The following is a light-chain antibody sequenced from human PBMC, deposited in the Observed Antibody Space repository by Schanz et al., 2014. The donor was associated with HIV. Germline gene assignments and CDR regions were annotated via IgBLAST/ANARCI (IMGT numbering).Light chain of an antibody. Sequence: EIVLTQSPGTLSLSPGERATLSCRASQSVSSSYLAWYQQKPGQAPRLFIYGASTRATGIPARFSGSGSGTEFTLTITSLQSEDVAVYYCHQHYTTLRTFGQGTKVEIK. CDR3: HQHYTTLRT. CDR1: QSVSSSY. V-gene: IGKV3D-7*01. CDR2: GAS. J-gene: IGKJ1*01.